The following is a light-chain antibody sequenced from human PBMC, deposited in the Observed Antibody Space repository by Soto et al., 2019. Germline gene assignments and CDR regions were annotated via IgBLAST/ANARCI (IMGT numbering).Light chain of an antibody. Sequence: QSALTQPPSASGSPGQSVTISCTGTSSDVGAYNYVSWHQQHPGKAPKLIIYEVNNRPSGVPDRFSGSKSGNTASLTVSRLQAEDGADYYCTSYAANNNLVFGGGTKLTVL. CDR2: EVN. CDR1: SSDVGAYNY. CDR3: TSYAANNNLV. V-gene: IGLV2-8*01. J-gene: IGLJ3*02.